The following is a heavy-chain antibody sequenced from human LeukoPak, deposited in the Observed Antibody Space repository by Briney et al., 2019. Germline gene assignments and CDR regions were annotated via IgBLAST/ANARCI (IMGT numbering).Heavy chain of an antibody. V-gene: IGHV3-23*01. CDR1: GFTFSDFA. J-gene: IGHJ4*02. Sequence: GGSLRLSCAASGFTFSDFAMSWVRQAPGKGLQWVSSITSTGSNTYYTDSVKGRFTISRDNSKNTLYLQVNRLRAEDTAVFYCARDIQRSFNYWGQGTLVTVSS. CDR2: ITSTGSNT. CDR3: ARDIQRSFNY. D-gene: IGHD5-24*01.